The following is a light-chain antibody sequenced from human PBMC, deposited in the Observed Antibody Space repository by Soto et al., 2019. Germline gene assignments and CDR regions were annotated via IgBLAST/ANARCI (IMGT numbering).Light chain of an antibody. Sequence: QSVRTQPPSVSGAPGQRVTISCTGSSSNIGAGYDVHWYQQLPGTAPKLLIYGNSSRPSGVPDRFSGSKSGTSASLAITGLQAEDEADYYCQSYDSSLSAPYVFGTGTKVTVL. CDR1: SSNIGAGYD. V-gene: IGLV1-40*01. CDR3: QSYDSSLSAPYV. CDR2: GNS. J-gene: IGLJ1*01.